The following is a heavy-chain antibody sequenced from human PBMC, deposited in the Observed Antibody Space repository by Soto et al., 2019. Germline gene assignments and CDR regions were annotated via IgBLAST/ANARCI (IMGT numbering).Heavy chain of an antibody. CDR1: GFTFSTYA. V-gene: IGHV3-23*01. CDR3: PNGSSASRPYYFDY. D-gene: IGHD3-16*01. CDR2: ITGSGGST. J-gene: IGHJ4*02. Sequence: EVQLLESGGGLVQPGGSLRLSCAASGFTFSTYAMIWVRQAPGKGLEWVSAITGSGGSTYYADSVKGRFTISRDNSKHPLYVQRNSPRAEDPALYYCPNGSSASRPYYFDYWGQVTLVTVSS.